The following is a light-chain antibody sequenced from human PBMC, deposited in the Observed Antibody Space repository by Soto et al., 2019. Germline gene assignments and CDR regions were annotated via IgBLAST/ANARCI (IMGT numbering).Light chain of an antibody. V-gene: IGLV1-47*01. CDR3: AAWDDSLRV. CDR1: GSNIGSNY. Sequence: QSVLTQPASASGSPGQRVTISCSGSGSNIGSNYVYWYQQFPGAAPKLLIYKNNQRPSGVPDRFSGSMSGTSASLAISGLRSEDEADYYCAAWDDSLRVFGGGTKVTVL. J-gene: IGLJ2*01. CDR2: KNN.